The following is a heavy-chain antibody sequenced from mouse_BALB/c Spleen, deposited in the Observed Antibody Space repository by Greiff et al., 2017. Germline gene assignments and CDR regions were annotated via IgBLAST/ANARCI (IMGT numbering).Heavy chain of an antibody. D-gene: IGHD4-1*01. CDR3: ARDRVLTGTGYFDY. CDR2: ISDGGSYT. CDR1: GFTFSDYY. V-gene: IGHV5-4*02. Sequence: EVQLVESGGGLVKPGGSLKLSCAASGFTFSDYYMYWVRQTPEKRLEWVATISDGGSYTYYPDSVKGRFTISRDNAKNNLYLQMSSLKSEDTAMYYCARDRVLTGTGYFDYWGQGTTLTVSS. J-gene: IGHJ2*01.